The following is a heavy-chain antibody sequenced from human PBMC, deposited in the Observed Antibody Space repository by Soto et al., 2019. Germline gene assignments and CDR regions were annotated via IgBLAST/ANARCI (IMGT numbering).Heavy chain of an antibody. CDR3: AKDRMITFGGVSPLLDY. D-gene: IGHD3-16*01. V-gene: IGHV3-23*01. CDR1: GFTFSSYA. CDR2: ISGSGGST. Sequence: GWSLRLSCAASGFTFSSYAMSWVRQAPGKGLEWVSAISGSGGSTYYADSVKGRFTISRDNSKNTLYLQMNSLRAEDTAVYYCAKDRMITFGGVSPLLDYWGQGTLVTVSS. J-gene: IGHJ4*02.